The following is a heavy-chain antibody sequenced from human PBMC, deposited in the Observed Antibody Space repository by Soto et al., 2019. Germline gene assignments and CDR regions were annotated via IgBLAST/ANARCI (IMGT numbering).Heavy chain of an antibody. CDR2: IHPGDSNT. J-gene: IGHJ4*02. Sequence: GESLKISCKGSGYSFTSYWIAWVRQMPEKGLECMGIIHPGDSNTRYSPSFQGQVTISADKSINTAYLQWSSLKASDTAIYYCARGATSHDYWGQGTLVTVSS. CDR1: GYSFTSYW. CDR3: ARGATSHDY. D-gene: IGHD1-26*01. V-gene: IGHV5-51*01.